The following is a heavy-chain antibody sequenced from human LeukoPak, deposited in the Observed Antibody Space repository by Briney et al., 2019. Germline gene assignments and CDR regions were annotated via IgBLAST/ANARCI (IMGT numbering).Heavy chain of an antibody. CDR3: ARDFSAAFDI. CDR1: GGSFGNYY. CDR2: IYDSGTT. V-gene: IGHV4-59*01. Sequence: SETLSLTCTVSGGSFGNYYWSWIRQPPGKGLEWIGYIYDSGTTNYNPSLKSRVTISVDTATNQFSLKLRSVTAADTAVYHCARDFSAAFDIWGQGTMVTVSS. D-gene: IGHD2/OR15-2a*01. J-gene: IGHJ3*02.